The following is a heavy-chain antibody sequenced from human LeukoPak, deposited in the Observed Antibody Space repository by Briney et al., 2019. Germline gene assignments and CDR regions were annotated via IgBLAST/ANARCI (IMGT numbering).Heavy chain of an antibody. CDR1: GFSFSSYE. J-gene: IGHJ5*02. CDR3: ATFSYAGNAGGSVGP. D-gene: IGHD4-23*01. Sequence: GGSLRLSCAASGFSFSSYEMNWVRQAPGKGLEWVSVIYRAGNTYYADSVKGRFTISRDNSKNTVYLQMNGLRAEDTAVYYCATFSYAGNAGGSVGPWGQGTLVTVSS. V-gene: IGHV3-53*01. CDR2: IYRAGNT.